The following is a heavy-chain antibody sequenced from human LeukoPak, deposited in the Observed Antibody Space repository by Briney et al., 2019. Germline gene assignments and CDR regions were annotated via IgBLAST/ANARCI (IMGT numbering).Heavy chain of an antibody. CDR2: IYYSGST. D-gene: IGHD3-22*01. Sequence: SETLSLTCTVSGGSISSSSYYWGWIRQPPGKGLEWIGSIYYSGSTYYNPSLKSRVTISVDTSKNQFSPKLSSVTAADTAVYYCARSRPYYYDSSGYFDYWGQGTLVTVSS. CDR1: GGSISSSSYY. CDR3: ARSRPYYYDSSGYFDY. J-gene: IGHJ4*02. V-gene: IGHV4-39*01.